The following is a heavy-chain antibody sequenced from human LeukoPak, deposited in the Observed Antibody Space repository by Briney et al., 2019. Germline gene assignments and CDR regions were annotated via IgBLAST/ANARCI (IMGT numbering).Heavy chain of an antibody. D-gene: IGHD2-15*01. J-gene: IGHJ5*02. CDR3: ARAVVVVAATFWFDP. Sequence: SETLSLTCTVSGGSVSSGSYYWSWIRQPPGKGLEWIGYIYYSGSTNYNPSLKSRVTISVDTCKNQFSLKLSSVTAADTAVYYCARAVVVVAATFWFDPWGQGTLVTVSS. CDR2: IYYSGST. CDR1: GGSVSSGSYY. V-gene: IGHV4-61*01.